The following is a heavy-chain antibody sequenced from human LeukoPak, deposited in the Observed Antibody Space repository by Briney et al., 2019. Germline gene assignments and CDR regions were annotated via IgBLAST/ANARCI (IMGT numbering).Heavy chain of an antibody. D-gene: IGHD3-3*01. V-gene: IGHV3-23*01. J-gene: IGHJ4*02. CDR1: GFIFSSQA. CDR3: AKGLSSYDFWSGSPFDY. CDR2: IRGSDGST. Sequence: GGSLRLSCAASGFIFSSQAMSWVRQAPGKGLEWVSSIRGSDGSTYYTDSVKGRFTISRDNSRHTLYLQMNSLRAEDTAVYYCAKGLSSYDFWSGSPFDYWGQGTLVTVSS.